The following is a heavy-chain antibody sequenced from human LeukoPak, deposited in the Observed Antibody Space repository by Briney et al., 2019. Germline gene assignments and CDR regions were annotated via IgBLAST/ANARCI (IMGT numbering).Heavy chain of an antibody. Sequence: GGSLRLSCAASGFTFSTYSINWVRQAPGKGLEWVSYISTSSSSSTIYYADSVKGRFTISRDKSKNTLYLQMNSLRAEDTAVYYCARGGGLLVAATSDYWGQGTLVTVSS. CDR3: ARGGGLLVAATSDY. CDR1: GFTFSTYS. D-gene: IGHD2-15*01. V-gene: IGHV3-48*01. CDR2: ISTSSSSSTI. J-gene: IGHJ4*02.